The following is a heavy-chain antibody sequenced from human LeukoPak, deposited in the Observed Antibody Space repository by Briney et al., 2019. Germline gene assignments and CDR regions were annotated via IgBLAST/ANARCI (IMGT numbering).Heavy chain of an antibody. CDR2: IYGGGST. V-gene: IGHV3-53*01. CDR3: ARLQSERSSWYGKDY. CDR1: GFSVSSNY. D-gene: IGHD6-13*01. J-gene: IGHJ4*02. Sequence: GGSLRLSCAASGFSVSSNYMSWVRQAPGKGLEWVSIIYGGGSTYYADSVKGRFTISRDNSKNTLYLQMNSLRVEDTAVYYCARLQSERSSWYGKDYWGQGTLVTVSS.